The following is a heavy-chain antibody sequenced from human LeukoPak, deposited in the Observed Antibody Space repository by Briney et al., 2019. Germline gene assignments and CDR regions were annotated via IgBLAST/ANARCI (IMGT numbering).Heavy chain of an antibody. V-gene: IGHV3-9*01. Sequence: GRSLRLSCAASGFAFDDYAMHWVRQAPGKGLEWVSGISWNSGGIGYADSVKGRFTISRDNAKNSLYLQMNSLRAEDTALYYCAKGLYGSGSYLEAFDIWGQGTMVTVSS. J-gene: IGHJ3*02. D-gene: IGHD3-10*01. CDR2: ISWNSGGI. CDR1: GFAFDDYA. CDR3: AKGLYGSGSYLEAFDI.